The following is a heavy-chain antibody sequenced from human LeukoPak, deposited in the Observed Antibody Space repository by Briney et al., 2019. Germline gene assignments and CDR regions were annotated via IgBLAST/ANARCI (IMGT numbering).Heavy chain of an antibody. CDR3: ARFGGAAAVDY. Sequence: PVKVSFKASGGTFSSYAISWVRQAPGQGLEWMGGIIPIFGTANYAQKFQGRVTITTDESTRTAYMELGSLRSEDTAVYYCARFGGAAAVDYWGQGTLVTVSS. CDR2: IIPIFGTA. D-gene: IGHD6-13*01. J-gene: IGHJ4*02. V-gene: IGHV1-69*05. CDR1: GGTFSSYA.